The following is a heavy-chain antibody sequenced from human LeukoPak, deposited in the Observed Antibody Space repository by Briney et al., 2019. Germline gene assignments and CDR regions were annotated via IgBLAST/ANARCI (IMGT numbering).Heavy chain of an antibody. CDR2: INAGNGNT. CDR1: GYTFTSYA. D-gene: IGHD4-17*01. J-gene: IGHJ4*02. Sequence: ASVTVSCKASGYTFTSYAMHWVRQAPGQRLEWMGWINAGNGNTKYSQEFQGRVTITRDTSASTAYMELSSLRSEDMAVYYCARGDTVTTGSELYYWGQGTLVTVSS. V-gene: IGHV1-3*03. CDR3: ARGDTVTTGSELYY.